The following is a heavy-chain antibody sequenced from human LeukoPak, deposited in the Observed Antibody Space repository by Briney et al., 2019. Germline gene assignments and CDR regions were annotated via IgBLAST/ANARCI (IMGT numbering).Heavy chain of an antibody. V-gene: IGHV1-46*01. J-gene: IGHJ4*02. CDR3: ARGYSNGWYHDY. CDR1: GDSFTSYY. D-gene: IGHD6-19*01. Sequence: ASVKVSCKASGDSFTSYYMHWVRQAPGQGLEWMGIINPSGGSTSYAQKFQGRVTMTRDMSTSTVYMELSSLRSEDMAIYYCARGYSNGWYHDYWGQGTPVIVSS. CDR2: INPSGGST.